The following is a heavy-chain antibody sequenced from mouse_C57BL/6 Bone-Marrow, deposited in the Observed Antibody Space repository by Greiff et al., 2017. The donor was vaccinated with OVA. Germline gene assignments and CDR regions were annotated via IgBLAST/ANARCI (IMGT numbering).Heavy chain of an antibody. CDR2: IYPRSGNT. CDR3: ARDGYYHYWYFDV. CDR1: GYTFTSYG. V-gene: IGHV1-81*01. Sequence: QVQLQQSGAELARPGASVKLSCKASGYTFTSYGISWVKQRTGQGLEWIGEIYPRSGNTYYNEKFKGKATLTADKSSSTAYMELRSLTSEDSAVYFCARDGYYHYWYFDVWGTGTTVTVSS. J-gene: IGHJ1*03. D-gene: IGHD2-3*01.